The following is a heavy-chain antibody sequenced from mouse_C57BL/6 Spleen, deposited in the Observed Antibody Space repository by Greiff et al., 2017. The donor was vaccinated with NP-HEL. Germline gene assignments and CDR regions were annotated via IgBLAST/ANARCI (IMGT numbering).Heavy chain of an antibody. CDR1: GFSFNTYA. Sequence: EVQLVESGGGLVQPKGSLKLSCAASGFSFNTYAMNWVRQAPGKGLEWVARIRSKSNNYATYYADSVKDRFTISRDDSESMLYLQMNNLKTEDTAMYYCVRHRYGSSHWYFDVWGTGTTVTVSS. CDR3: VRHRYGSSHWYFDV. CDR2: IRSKSNNYAT. J-gene: IGHJ1*03. V-gene: IGHV10-1*01. D-gene: IGHD1-1*01.